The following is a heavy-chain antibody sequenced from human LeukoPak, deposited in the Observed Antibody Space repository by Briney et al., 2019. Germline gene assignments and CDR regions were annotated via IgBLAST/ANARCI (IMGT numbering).Heavy chain of an antibody. Sequence: ASVKISCKASGYTFTSHYMHWVRQAPRQGLEWMGVIHPSGSSTNYAQKFQGRVTMTKDTSTSTVYIELNSLRSEDTAVYYCARMDMDIAMVTNYLDHWGQGTLVTVSS. CDR3: ARMDMDIAMVTNYLDH. D-gene: IGHD5-18*01. V-gene: IGHV1-46*01. J-gene: IGHJ4*02. CDR2: IHPSGSST. CDR1: GYTFTSHY.